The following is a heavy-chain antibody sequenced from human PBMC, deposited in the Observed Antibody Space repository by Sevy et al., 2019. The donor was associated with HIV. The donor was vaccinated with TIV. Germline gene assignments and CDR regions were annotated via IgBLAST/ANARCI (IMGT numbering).Heavy chain of an antibody. CDR3: AREGIAAAGTGKDWFDP. V-gene: IGHV1-18*01. CDR1: GYTFTSYG. CDR2: ISAYNGNT. J-gene: IGHJ5*02. D-gene: IGHD6-13*01. Sequence: ASVKVSCKASGYTFTSYGISWVRQAPGQGLEWMGWISAYNGNTNYAQKLQGRVTMTTDTSTSTAYMELRSLRSDDTAVYYGAREGIAAAGTGKDWFDPWGQGTLVTVSS.